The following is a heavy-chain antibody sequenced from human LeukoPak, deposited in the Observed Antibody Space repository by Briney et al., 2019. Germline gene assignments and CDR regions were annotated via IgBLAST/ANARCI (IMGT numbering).Heavy chain of an antibody. D-gene: IGHD3-3*01. CDR3: AKDRITIFGVVMDQ. V-gene: IGHV3-9*01. CDR2: ISWNSGSI. J-gene: IGHJ4*02. CDR1: GFIFDDYA. Sequence: PGGSLRLSCAASGFIFDDYAMHWVRQAPGKGLEWVSGISWNSGSIGYADSVKGRFTISRDNSEDALYLQMNSLRADDTAVYYCAKDRITIFGVVMDQWGQGTLVTVSS.